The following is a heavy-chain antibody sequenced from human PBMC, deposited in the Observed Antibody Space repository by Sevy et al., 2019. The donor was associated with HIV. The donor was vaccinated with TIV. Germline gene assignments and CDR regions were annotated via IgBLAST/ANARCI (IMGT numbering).Heavy chain of an antibody. D-gene: IGHD5-18*01. CDR1: GFTFSSYS. CDR3: ARDGDTAMVYVGGFYFDY. V-gene: IGHV3-21*01. J-gene: IGHJ4*02. CDR2: ISSSSSYI. Sequence: GGSLRLSCAASGFTFSSYSMNWVRQAPGKGLEWVSSISSSSSYIYYADSVKGRFNISRDNAKNSLYLQMNSLRAEDTAVYYCARDGDTAMVYVGGFYFDYWGQGTLVTVSS.